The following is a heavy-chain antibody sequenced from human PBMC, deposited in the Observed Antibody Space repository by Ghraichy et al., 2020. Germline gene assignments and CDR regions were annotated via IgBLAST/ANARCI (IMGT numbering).Heavy chain of an antibody. D-gene: IGHD6-6*01. Sequence: AGSLSLTCTVSGGSISSYYWSWIRQPPGKGLEWIGYIYTSGSTNYNPSLKSRVTISVDTSKNQFSLKLSSVTAADTAVYYCAGGYSSSSLFGVYYYYGMDVWGQGTTVTVSS. CDR1: GGSISSYY. J-gene: IGHJ6*02. V-gene: IGHV4-4*09. CDR2: IYTSGST. CDR3: AGGYSSSSLFGVYYYYGMDV.